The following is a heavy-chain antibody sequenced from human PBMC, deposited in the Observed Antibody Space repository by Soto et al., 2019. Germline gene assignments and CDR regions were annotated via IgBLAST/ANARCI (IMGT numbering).Heavy chain of an antibody. CDR3: VRRYGLGSPIWFDP. J-gene: IGHJ5*02. CDR1: GGSISSSDYY. D-gene: IGHD3-10*01. Sequence: SETLSLTCTVSGGSISSSDYYWGWIRQPPGKGLEWIGSIYYSGKTLYNPSLQSRVTISVDTSKNQFTLNLRSLTAADTAVYYCVRRYGLGSPIWFDPWGHGTLVTVSS. CDR2: IYYSGKT. V-gene: IGHV4-39*01.